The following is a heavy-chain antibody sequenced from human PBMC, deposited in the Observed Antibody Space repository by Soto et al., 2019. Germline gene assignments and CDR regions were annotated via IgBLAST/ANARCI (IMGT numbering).Heavy chain of an antibody. D-gene: IGHD2-15*01. CDR1: GFTFSNAW. V-gene: IGHV3-15*07. J-gene: IGHJ4*02. CDR2: IKSKTDGGTT. Sequence: GGSLRLSCAASGFTFSNAWMNWVRQAPGKGLEWVGRIKSKTDGGTTDYAAPVKGRFTISREDSKNTLYLQMNSLKTEDTAVYYCTTERRIGQPTAANYFDYWGQGTLVTVSS. CDR3: TTERRIGQPTAANYFDY.